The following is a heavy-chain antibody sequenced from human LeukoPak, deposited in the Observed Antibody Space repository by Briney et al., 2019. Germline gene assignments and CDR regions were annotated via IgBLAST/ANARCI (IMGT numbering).Heavy chain of an antibody. CDR3: TRVGYIDEGIDY. Sequence: GGSLRLSCRGSGFIYGNYWMTWVRQAPGKGLEWVANVKQDGRERHYVDSVEGRFTISRDNAKNSLYLQMNSLRAEDTAIYYCTRVGYIDEGIDYWGQGTLVTVSS. J-gene: IGHJ4*02. CDR2: VKQDGRER. CDR1: GFIYGNYW. D-gene: IGHD5-24*01. V-gene: IGHV3-7*04.